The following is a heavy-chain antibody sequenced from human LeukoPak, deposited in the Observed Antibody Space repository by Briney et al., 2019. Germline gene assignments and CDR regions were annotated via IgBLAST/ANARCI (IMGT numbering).Heavy chain of an antibody. Sequence: SETLSLTCAVYGGSFSGYYWSWIRQPPGKGLEWIGEINHSGSTNYNPSLKSRVTISVDTSENQFSLKLSSVTAADTAVYYCARPRRAAAGTGPFDYWGQGTLVTVSS. D-gene: IGHD6-13*01. CDR3: ARPRRAAAGTGPFDY. CDR1: GGSFSGYY. V-gene: IGHV4-34*01. CDR2: INHSGST. J-gene: IGHJ4*02.